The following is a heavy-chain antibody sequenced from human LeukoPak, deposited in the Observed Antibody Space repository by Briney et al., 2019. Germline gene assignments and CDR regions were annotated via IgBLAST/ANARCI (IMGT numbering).Heavy chain of an antibody. J-gene: IGHJ4*02. CDR1: GYSISSGYY. D-gene: IGHD5-12*01. Sequence: SETLSLTXAVSGYSISSGYYWGWIRQPPGKGLERIGSIYHSGSTYYNPSLKSRVTISVDTSKNQFSLKLSSVTAADTAVYYCARHRSIVATITDYWGQGTLVTVSS. CDR3: ARHRSIVATITDY. V-gene: IGHV4-38-2*01. CDR2: IYHSGST.